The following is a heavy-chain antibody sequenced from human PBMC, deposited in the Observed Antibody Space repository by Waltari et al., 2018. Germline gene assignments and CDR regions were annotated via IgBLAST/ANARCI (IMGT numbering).Heavy chain of an antibody. CDR2: IRGSGADT. V-gene: IGHV3-23*01. D-gene: IGHD3-10*01. CDR1: GFTFGGYT. J-gene: IGHJ4*02. CDR3: AKSLGDTYGRYPMDY. Sequence: EVQLLESGGGLVQPGGSLRLSCVASGFTFGGYTMTWVRQAPGKGLDLGSTIRGSGADTYYADSVKGRFTISRDNSRDTLYLQMNTLTAGDTAIYYCAKSLGDTYGRYPMDYWGQGTLVTVSS.